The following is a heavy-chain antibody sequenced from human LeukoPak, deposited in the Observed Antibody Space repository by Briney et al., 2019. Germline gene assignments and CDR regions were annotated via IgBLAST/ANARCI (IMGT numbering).Heavy chain of an antibody. CDR3: AKSPYIASHIYFDY. CDR1: GFTFSSYA. D-gene: IGHD6-6*01. V-gene: IGHV3-23*01. J-gene: IGHJ4*02. Sequence: GGSLRLSCAASGFTFSSYAMSWVRQTPGKGLEWVSTIVGSGGTTYFADSVKGRFTISRDNSKNTLYLKMSSLRAEDTALYYCAKSPYIASHIYFDYWGQGTLVTVSS. CDR2: IVGSGGTT.